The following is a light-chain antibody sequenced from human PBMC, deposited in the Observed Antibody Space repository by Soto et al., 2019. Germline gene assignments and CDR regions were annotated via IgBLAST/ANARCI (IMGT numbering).Light chain of an antibody. V-gene: IGKV3-20*01. CDR2: GAS. CDR1: QSVSSSY. Sequence: IVLTQSPATLSLSPGERATLSCSASQSVSSSYLAWYQQKPGQAPRLLIYGASSRATGIPDRFSGSGSGTDFTLTISRLEPEDFAVYYCQQYGSSPSWTFGQGTKVDIK. J-gene: IGKJ1*01. CDR3: QQYGSSPSWT.